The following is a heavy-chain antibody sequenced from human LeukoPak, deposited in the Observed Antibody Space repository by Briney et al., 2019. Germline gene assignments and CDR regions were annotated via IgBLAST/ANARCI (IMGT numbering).Heavy chain of an antibody. Sequence: SETLSLTCTVSGGSISSSSYYWGWIRQPPGKGLEWIGSIYYSGSTYYNPSLKSRVTISVDTSKNQFSLKLSSVTAADTAVYYCARGRRPRTRIAAAVTFDIWGQGTMVTVSS. J-gene: IGHJ3*02. CDR3: ARGRRPRTRIAAAVTFDI. D-gene: IGHD6-13*01. CDR1: GGSISSSSYY. V-gene: IGHV4-39*07. CDR2: IYYSGST.